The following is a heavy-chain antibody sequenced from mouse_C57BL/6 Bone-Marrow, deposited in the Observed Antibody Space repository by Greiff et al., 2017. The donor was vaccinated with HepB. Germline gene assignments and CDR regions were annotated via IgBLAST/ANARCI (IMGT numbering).Heavy chain of an antibody. CDR1: GFSLTSYG. J-gene: IGHJ4*01. CDR3: AKGPYYAMDY. Sequence: VKVVESGPGLVQPSQSLSITCTVSGFSLTSYGVHLVRQPPGKGLEWLGVIWSGGSTDYNAAFISRLSISKDNSKSQVFFKMNSLQADDTAIYYCAKGPYYAMDYWGQGTSVTVSS. CDR2: IWSGGST. V-gene: IGHV2-4*01.